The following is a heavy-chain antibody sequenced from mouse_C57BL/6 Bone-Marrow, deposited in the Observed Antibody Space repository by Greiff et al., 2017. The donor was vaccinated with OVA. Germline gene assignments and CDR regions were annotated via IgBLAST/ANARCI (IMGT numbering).Heavy chain of an antibody. J-gene: IGHJ3*01. CDR3: ARGPYYSNPAWFAY. V-gene: IGHV5-4*03. CDR1: GFTFSSYA. CDR2: ISDGGSYT. D-gene: IGHD2-5*01. Sequence: EVKLVESGGGLVKPGGSLKLSCAASGFTFSSYAMSWVRQTPEKRLEWVATISDGGSYTYYPDNVKGRFTISRDNAKNNLYLQMSHLKSEDTAMYYCARGPYYSNPAWFAYWGQGTLVTVSA.